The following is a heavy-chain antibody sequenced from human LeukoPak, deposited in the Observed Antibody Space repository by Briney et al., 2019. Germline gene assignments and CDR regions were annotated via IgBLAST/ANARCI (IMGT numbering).Heavy chain of an antibody. CDR1: GYTFTGYY. Sequence: SVKVSCKASGYTFTGYYMHWVRQAPGQGLEWMGGIIPIFGTANYAQKFQGRVTITADESTSTAYMELSSLRSEDTAVYYCARSPSLEYCSSTSCYLGYWGQGTLVTVSS. CDR3: ARSPSLEYCSSTSCYLGY. CDR2: IIPIFGTA. D-gene: IGHD2-2*01. J-gene: IGHJ4*02. V-gene: IGHV1-69*13.